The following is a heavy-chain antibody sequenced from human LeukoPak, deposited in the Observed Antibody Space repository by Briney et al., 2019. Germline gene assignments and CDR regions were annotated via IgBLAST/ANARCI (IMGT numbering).Heavy chain of an antibody. J-gene: IGHJ6*02. CDR3: ARDKTYSGYAYGMDV. D-gene: IGHD5-12*01. CDR2: IYYSGST. CDR1: GGSISSYY. V-gene: IGHV4-59*01. Sequence: SETLSLTCTVSGGSISSYYWSWIRQPPGKGLEWIGYIYYSGSTNYNPSLKSRVTISVDTSKNQFSLKLSSVTAADTAVYYCARDKTYSGYAYGMDVWGHGTTVTVSS.